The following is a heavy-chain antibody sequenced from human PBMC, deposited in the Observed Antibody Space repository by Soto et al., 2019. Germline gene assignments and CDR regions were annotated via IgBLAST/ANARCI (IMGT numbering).Heavy chain of an antibody. D-gene: IGHD3-10*01. CDR2: VGVGRGNR. Sequence: QVHFVQSGAEVKRPGASVKVSCEARGYTLTTYAIYWVRQAPGQRLEWIGWVGVGRGNRRFSQKFQDRVTITGDTPASTVYMELSRLRSEDTALYCCTRGGAGSSSVWASYCDGVDVWGEGTTVTVSS. CDR3: TRGGAGSSSVWASYCDGVDV. V-gene: IGHV1-3*01. J-gene: IGHJ6*04. CDR1: GYTLTTYA.